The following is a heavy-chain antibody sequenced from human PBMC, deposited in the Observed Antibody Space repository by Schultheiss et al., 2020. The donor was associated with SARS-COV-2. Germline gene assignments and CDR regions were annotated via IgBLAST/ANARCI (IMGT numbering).Heavy chain of an antibody. D-gene: IGHD4-17*01. CDR2: IYSGGST. CDR1: GFTVGNNY. CDR3: AREVYGDYYYYYGMDV. Sequence: GGSLRLSCVVSGFTVGNNYMTWVRQAPGKGLEWVSVIYSGGSTYYADSVKGRFTISRDNSKNTLYLQMNSLRAEDTAVYYCAREVYGDYYYYYGMDVWGQGTTVTVSS. V-gene: IGHV3-66*01. J-gene: IGHJ6*02.